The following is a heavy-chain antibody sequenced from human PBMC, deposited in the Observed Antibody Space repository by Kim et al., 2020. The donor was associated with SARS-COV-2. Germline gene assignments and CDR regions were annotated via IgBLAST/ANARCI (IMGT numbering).Heavy chain of an antibody. Sequence: ASVKVSCKASGYTFTSYGISWVRQAPGQGLEWMGWISAYNGNTNYAQKLQGRVTMTTDTSTSTAYMELRSLRSDDTAVYYCARRPLLAGTRGRNGMDVWGQGTTVTVSS. D-gene: IGHD6-13*01. J-gene: IGHJ6*02. CDR1: GYTFTSYG. V-gene: IGHV1-18*01. CDR3: ARRPLLAGTRGRNGMDV. CDR2: ISAYNGNT.